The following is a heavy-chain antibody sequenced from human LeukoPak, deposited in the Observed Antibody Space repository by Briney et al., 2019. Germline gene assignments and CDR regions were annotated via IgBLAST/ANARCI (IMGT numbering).Heavy chain of an antibody. CDR1: GFTFSSSA. D-gene: IGHD3-10*01. V-gene: IGHV3-23*01. CDR2: ISDIGGST. J-gene: IGHJ4*02. CDR3: AGAKPKNMVRGLIMRRESRYYFDY. Sequence: TGGSLRLSCAASGFTFSSSAMSWVRQAPGKGLEWVSGISDIGGSTYYADSVKGRFTISRDNSKSTLYIQMNSLRAEDTAVYYCAGAKPKNMVRGLIMRRESRYYFDYWGQGTLVTVSS.